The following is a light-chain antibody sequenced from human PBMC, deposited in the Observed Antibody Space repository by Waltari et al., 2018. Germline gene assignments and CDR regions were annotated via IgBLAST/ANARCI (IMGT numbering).Light chain of an antibody. CDR2: DVT. J-gene: IGLJ2*01. CDR1: NSDVGGYNY. CDR3: SSYTSSGTLRI. Sequence: QSVLTQPPSVSGSPGQSITISCTGTNSDVGGYNYVSWYQQYPGKAPRLMIYDVTKRPSGVSNRFSGSKSGNTASLTISGLQAEDEADYYCSSYTSSGTLRIFGGGTKVTAL. V-gene: IGLV2-14*01.